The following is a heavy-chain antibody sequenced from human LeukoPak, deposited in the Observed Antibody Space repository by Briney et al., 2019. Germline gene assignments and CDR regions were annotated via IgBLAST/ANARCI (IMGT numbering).Heavy chain of an antibody. CDR2: IYPGDSDT. CDR1: GYSFTSYW. J-gene: IGHJ4*02. Sequence: GESLKISCKGSGYSFTSYWIGWVRQMPGKGLEWMGIIYPGDSDTRYSPSFQGQVTISADKSISTAYLQWSSLKASDTAMYYCAINDILTGPGGNFDYWGQGTLVTVSS. V-gene: IGHV5-51*01. D-gene: IGHD3-9*01. CDR3: AINDILTGPGGNFDY.